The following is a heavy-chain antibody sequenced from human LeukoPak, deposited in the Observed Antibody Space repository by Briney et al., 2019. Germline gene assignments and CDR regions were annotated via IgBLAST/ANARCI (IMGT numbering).Heavy chain of an antibody. D-gene: IGHD6-6*01. Sequence: GGSLRLSCAASGFTFSSYGMHWVRQAPGKGLEWVAAIWYDGSNKYYADSVKGRFTISRDNSKNTLYLQMNSLRAEDTSVYYCAKDRYSSSSDLDYRGQGTLVTVSS. CDR2: IWYDGSNK. V-gene: IGHV3-33*06. CDR3: AKDRYSSSSDLDY. J-gene: IGHJ4*02. CDR1: GFTFSSYG.